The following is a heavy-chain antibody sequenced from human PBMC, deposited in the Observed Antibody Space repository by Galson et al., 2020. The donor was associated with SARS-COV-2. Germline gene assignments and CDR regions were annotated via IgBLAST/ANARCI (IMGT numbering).Heavy chain of an antibody. CDR2: IYTSGST. Sequence: PSETLSLTCTVSGGSISSYYWSWIRQPAGKGLEWIGRIYTSGSTNYNPSLKSRVTMSVDTSKNQFSLKLSSVTAADTAVYYCARDRKLAAARGFDPWGQGTLVAVSS. CDR3: ARDRKLAAARGFDP. D-gene: IGHD6-13*01. J-gene: IGHJ5*02. CDR1: GGSISSYY. V-gene: IGHV4-4*07.